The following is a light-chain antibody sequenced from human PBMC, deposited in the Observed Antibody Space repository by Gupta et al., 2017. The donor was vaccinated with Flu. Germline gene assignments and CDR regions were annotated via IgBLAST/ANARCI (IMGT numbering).Light chain of an antibody. J-gene: IGLJ3*02. CDR3: QTWGTGPRV. CDR2: LNSDGSH. Sequence: LVLTQSPSASASLGASVKLTCTLRGGHSSYAIAWHQQQPEKGPRYLMKLNSDGSHSKGDGIPDRFSGSSSGAERYLTIASLQSEDEADYYCQTWGTGPRVFGGGTKLTVL. V-gene: IGLV4-69*01. CDR1: GGHSSYA.